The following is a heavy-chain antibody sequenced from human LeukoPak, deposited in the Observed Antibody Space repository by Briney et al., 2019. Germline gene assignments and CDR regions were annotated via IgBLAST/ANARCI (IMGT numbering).Heavy chain of an antibody. CDR2: IYTSGST. CDR1: GGSISSGSYY. V-gene: IGHV4-61*02. Sequence: SETLSLTCTVSGGSISSGSYYWSWIRQPAGKGLVWIGRIYTSGSTNYNPSLKSRVTISVDTSKNQFSLKLSSVTAADTTVYYCARDPHYYDSSGYRVNWFDPWGQGTLVTVSS. J-gene: IGHJ5*02. CDR3: ARDPHYYDSSGYRVNWFDP. D-gene: IGHD3-22*01.